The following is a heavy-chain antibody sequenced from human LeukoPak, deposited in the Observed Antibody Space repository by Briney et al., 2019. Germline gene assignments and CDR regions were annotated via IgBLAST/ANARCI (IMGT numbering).Heavy chain of an antibody. J-gene: IGHJ4*02. Sequence: GGSLSLSCAASGFTFSSYWMHWVRQAPGKGLVWVSRINSDGSSTSNADSVKGRFTISRDNAKNTVYLQMNSLRAEDTAVYYCARAISGYYYYWGQGTLVTVSS. D-gene: IGHD3-22*01. CDR1: GFTFSSYW. CDR3: ARAISGYYYY. CDR2: INSDGSST. V-gene: IGHV3-74*01.